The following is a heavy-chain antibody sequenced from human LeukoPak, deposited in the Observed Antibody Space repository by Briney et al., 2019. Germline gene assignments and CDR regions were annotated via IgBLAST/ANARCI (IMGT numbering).Heavy chain of an antibody. D-gene: IGHD3-10*01. Sequence: PGGSLRLSCAASGFTFDDYAMHWVRQAPGKGLEWVSGISWNSGSIGYADSVKGRFTISRDNAKNSLYLQMNSLRAEDTAVYYCARDGRPMVHYYYYMDVWGKGTTVTVSS. CDR2: ISWNSGSI. CDR3: ARDGRPMVHYYYYMDV. CDR1: GFTFDDYA. V-gene: IGHV3-9*01. J-gene: IGHJ6*03.